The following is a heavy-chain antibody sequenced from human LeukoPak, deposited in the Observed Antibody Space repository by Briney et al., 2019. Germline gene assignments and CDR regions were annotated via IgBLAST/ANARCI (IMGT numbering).Heavy chain of an antibody. Sequence: PSETLSLTCTVSGGSISSGSYYWSWIRQPAGKGLEWIGRIYTSGSTNYNPSLKSRVTISVDTSKNQFSLKLSSVTAADTAVYYCARDHPYYGSGSYYYWGQGTLVTVSS. CDR1: GGSISSGSYY. CDR2: IYTSGST. J-gene: IGHJ4*02. V-gene: IGHV4-61*02. CDR3: ARDHPYYGSGSYYY. D-gene: IGHD3-10*01.